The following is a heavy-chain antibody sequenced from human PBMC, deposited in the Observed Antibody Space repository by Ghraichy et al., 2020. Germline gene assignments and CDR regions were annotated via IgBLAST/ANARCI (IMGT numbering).Heavy chain of an antibody. J-gene: IGHJ5*02. CDR1: GGSISSSNW. V-gene: IGHV4-4*02. Sequence: SETLSLTCAVSGGSISSSNWWSWVRQPPGKGLEWIGEIYHSGSTNYNPSLKSRVTISVDKSKNQFSLKLSSVTAADTAVYYCARGTMVRGVIIAGDWFDPWGQGTLVTVSS. CDR2: IYHSGST. CDR3: ARGTMVRGVIIAGDWFDP. D-gene: IGHD3-10*01.